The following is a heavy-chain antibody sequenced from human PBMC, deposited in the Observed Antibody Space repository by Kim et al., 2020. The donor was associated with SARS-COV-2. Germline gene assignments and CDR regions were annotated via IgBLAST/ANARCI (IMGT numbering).Heavy chain of an antibody. CDR1: GFTFTGYA. Sequence: GGSLRLSCTTSGFTFTGYAMSWVRQAPGKGLEWVSSIDGSDGTTYYVDSVKGRFTISRDNSKNTLYLQMSTLRADDTAVYYCMKGGWGWIWDHWGQGPWS. CDR2: IDGSDGTT. D-gene: IGHD2-2*03. J-gene: IGHJ4*02. V-gene: IGHV3-23*01. CDR3: MKGGWGWIWDH.